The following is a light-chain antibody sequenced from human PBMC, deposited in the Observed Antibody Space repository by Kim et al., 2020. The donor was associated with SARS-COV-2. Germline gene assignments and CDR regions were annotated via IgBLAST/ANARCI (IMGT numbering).Light chain of an antibody. CDR3: QAWDSSTAV. Sequence: VSPGQTASITCSGDKLGDKYACWYQQKPGQTPVLVIYQDSKRPSGIPERFSGSNSGNTATLTISGTQAMDEADYYCQAWDSSTAVFGGGTQLTVL. V-gene: IGLV3-1*01. CDR1: KLGDKY. CDR2: QDS. J-gene: IGLJ3*02.